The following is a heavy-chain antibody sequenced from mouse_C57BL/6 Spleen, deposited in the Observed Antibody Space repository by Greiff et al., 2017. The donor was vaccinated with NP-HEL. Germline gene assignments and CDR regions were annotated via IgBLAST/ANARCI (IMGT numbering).Heavy chain of an antibody. CDR2: ISYDGSN. D-gene: IGHD6-5*01. Sequence: VQLKQSGPGLVKPSQSLSLTCSVTGYSITSGYYWNWIRQFPGNKLEWMGYISYDGSNNYNPSLKNRISITRDTSKNQFFLKLNSVTTEDTATYYCARSLSYFDYWGQGTTLTVSS. CDR1: GYSITSGYY. CDR3: ARSLSYFDY. V-gene: IGHV3-6*01. J-gene: IGHJ2*01.